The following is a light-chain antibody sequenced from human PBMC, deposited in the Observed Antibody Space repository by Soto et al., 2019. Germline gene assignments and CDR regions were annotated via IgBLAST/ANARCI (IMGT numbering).Light chain of an antibody. Sequence: EIVMTQSPATLSVSPGERATLSCRASQSVSSNLAWYQQKPGQAPRLLMYGASTRATGIPARFSGSGSGTEFTLTISSLPSEDFAVYYCQQYNNWPMYTFGQGTKLEIK. CDR1: QSVSSN. CDR2: GAS. J-gene: IGKJ2*01. CDR3: QQYNNWPMYT. V-gene: IGKV3-15*01.